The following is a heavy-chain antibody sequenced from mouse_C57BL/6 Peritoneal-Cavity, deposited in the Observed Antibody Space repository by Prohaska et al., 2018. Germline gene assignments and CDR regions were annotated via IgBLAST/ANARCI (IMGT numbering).Heavy chain of an antibody. CDR3: ARSDITTVVAYY. V-gene: IGHV1-4*01. CDR2: ITPNSGYN. CDR1: GYTFTSYT. D-gene: IGHD1-1*01. Sequence: MSCKASGYTFTSYTIHWVNQRPGQGLEWIGYITPNSGYNKYNQKFKDKATLTADKSSSTAYMQFISLTSEDSAVYYCARSDITTVVAYYWDQGTTLTVSS. J-gene: IGHJ2*01.